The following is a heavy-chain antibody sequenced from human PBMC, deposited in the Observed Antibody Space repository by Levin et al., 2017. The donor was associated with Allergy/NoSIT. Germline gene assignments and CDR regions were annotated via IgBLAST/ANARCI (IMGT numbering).Heavy chain of an antibody. Sequence: SDTLSLTCAVYGGSFSGYYWSWIRQPPGKGLEWIGEINHSGSTNYNPSLKSRVTISVDTSKNQFSLKLSSVTAADTAVYYCARGQPRIAARPGFDYWGQGTLVTVSS. CDR2: INHSGST. CDR3: ARGQPRIAARPGFDY. CDR1: GGSFSGYY. J-gene: IGHJ4*02. D-gene: IGHD6-6*01. V-gene: IGHV4-34*01.